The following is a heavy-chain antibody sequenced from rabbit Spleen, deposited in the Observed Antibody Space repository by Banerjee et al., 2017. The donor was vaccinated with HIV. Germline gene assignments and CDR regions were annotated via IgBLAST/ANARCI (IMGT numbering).Heavy chain of an antibody. J-gene: IGHJ4*01. CDR1: GLSFNNNYY. V-gene: IGHV1S40*01. CDR3: ARGSATMTMVITGYYLTL. CDR2: IYAGSSGST. Sequence: QSLEESGGDLVKPGASLTLTCTASGLSFNNNYYMCWVRQAPGKGLECIACIYAGSSGSTYYASWAKGRFTISKTSSTTVTLQMTSLTVADTATYFCARGSATMTMVITGYYLTLWGPGTLVTVS. D-gene: IGHD2-1*01.